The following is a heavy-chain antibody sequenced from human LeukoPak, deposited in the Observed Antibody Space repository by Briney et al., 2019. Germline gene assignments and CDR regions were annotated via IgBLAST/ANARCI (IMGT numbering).Heavy chain of an antibody. CDR2: INPNSGGT. Sequence: ASVKVSCKASGYTFTGYYMHWVRQAPGQGLEWMGWINPNSGGTNYAQKFQGRVTMTRDTSISTAYMELSRLRSDDTAVYYCARIEPVVVVVAATLDGFDYWGQGTLVTVSS. V-gene: IGHV1-2*02. D-gene: IGHD2-15*01. CDR1: GYTFTGYY. J-gene: IGHJ4*02. CDR3: ARIEPVVVVVAATLDGFDY.